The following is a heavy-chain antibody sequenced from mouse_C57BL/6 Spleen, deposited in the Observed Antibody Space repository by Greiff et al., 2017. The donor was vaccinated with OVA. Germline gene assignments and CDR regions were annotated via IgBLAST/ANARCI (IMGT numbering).Heavy chain of an antibody. CDR3: AMGDYGSRFAY. Sequence: QVQLQQPGAELVKPGASVKVSCKASGYTFTSYWMHWVKQRPGQGLEWIGRIHPSDSDTTYNQKFKGKATLTVDKSTSTAYMQLSSLTSEVAAVDYCAMGDYGSRFAYWGQGTLVTVSA. J-gene: IGHJ3*01. D-gene: IGHD1-1*01. CDR2: IHPSDSDT. CDR1: GYTFTSYW. V-gene: IGHV1-74*01.